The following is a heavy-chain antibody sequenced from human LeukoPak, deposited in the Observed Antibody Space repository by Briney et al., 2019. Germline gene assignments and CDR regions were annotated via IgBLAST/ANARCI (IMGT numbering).Heavy chain of an antibody. V-gene: IGHV3-7*01. CDR3: VRPLGSSSSDF. D-gene: IGHD6-6*01. CDR1: GFTFDRSW. J-gene: IGHJ4*02. CDR2: IKQDGSEV. Sequence: PGGSLRLSCAASGFTFDRSWMSWVRQAPGKGLEWVANIKQDGSEVYYVDSVEGRFTVSRDNAKNSLSLQTNSLRGEDTAVYYCVRPLGSSSSDFWGQGTLVTASS.